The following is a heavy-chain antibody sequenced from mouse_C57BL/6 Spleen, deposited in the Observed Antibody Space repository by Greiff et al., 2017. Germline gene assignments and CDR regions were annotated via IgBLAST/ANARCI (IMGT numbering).Heavy chain of an antibody. J-gene: IGHJ4*01. Sequence: QVQLKQPGAELVRPGSSVKLSCKASGYTFTSYWMHWVKQRPIQGLEWIGNIYPSDSEAHYNQKFKDKATLTVDKSSSTAYMQLSSLTSEDSAVYYCARYSRYYYAMDYWGQGTSVTVSS. D-gene: IGHD2-5*01. CDR2: IYPSDSEA. CDR3: ARYSRYYYAMDY. V-gene: IGHV1-52*01. CDR1: GYTFTSYW.